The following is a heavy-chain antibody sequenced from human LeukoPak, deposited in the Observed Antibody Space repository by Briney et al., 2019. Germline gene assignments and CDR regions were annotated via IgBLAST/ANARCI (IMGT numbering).Heavy chain of an antibody. V-gene: IGHV3-23*01. Sequence: GGSLRLSCAASGFTFSSYAMSWVRQAPGKGLEWVSAISGSGGSTYYADSVKGRFTISRDNSKNTLYLQMNSLRAEDTAVYYCARVVVVAATGWDYFDYWGQGTLVTVSS. D-gene: IGHD2-15*01. CDR3: ARVVVVAATGWDYFDY. J-gene: IGHJ4*02. CDR2: ISGSGGST. CDR1: GFTFSSYA.